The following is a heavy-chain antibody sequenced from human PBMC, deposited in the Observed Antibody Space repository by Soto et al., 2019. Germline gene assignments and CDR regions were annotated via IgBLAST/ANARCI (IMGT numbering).Heavy chain of an antibody. CDR2: ISAYNCST. Sequence: QVQLVPSGAEVKKPGASVTVYCKASGYTFTSSGISWVRQAPGQGLAWMGWISAYNCSTNYAQKLQGRVTMTTDTSTSTAYMELRSLRSDDTAVYYCASASGSSYWFDPWGQGTLVTVSS. CDR1: GYTFTSSG. D-gene: IGHD1-26*01. V-gene: IGHV1-18*01. CDR3: ASASGSSYWFDP. J-gene: IGHJ5*02.